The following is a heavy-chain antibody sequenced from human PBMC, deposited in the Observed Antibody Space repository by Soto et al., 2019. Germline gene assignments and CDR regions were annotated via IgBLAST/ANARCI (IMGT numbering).Heavy chain of an antibody. Sequence: GGSLRLSCAASGFTFSSYGMHWVRQAPGKGLEWVSAISGSGGSTYYADSVKGRFTISRDNSKNTLYLQMNSLRAEDTAGYYCAKGDIVATTFFDCWGQGTLVTVSS. CDR2: ISGSGGST. J-gene: IGHJ4*02. CDR3: AKGDIVATTFFDC. D-gene: IGHD5-12*01. CDR1: GFTFSSYG. V-gene: IGHV3-23*01.